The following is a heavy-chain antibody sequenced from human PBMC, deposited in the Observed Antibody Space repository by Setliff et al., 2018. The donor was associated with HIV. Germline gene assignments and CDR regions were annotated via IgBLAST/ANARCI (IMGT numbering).Heavy chain of an antibody. V-gene: IGHV2-5*02. CDR2: IYWDDDK. J-gene: IGHJ4*02. Sequence: SGPTLVNPPQTLTLTCTFSGFSLSTSGVGVGWIRQPPGKALEWLALIYWDDDKRSSPSLKNRVTITKDTSKNQVVLTMTNLVPVDTATYYCAHCMVSEWGVSRGYPFDYWGQGTLVTVSS. CDR3: AHCMVSEWGVSRGYPFDY. D-gene: IGHD3-22*01. CDR1: GFSLSTSGVG.